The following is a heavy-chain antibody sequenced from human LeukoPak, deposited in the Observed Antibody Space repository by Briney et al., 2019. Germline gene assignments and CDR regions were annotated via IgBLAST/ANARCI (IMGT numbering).Heavy chain of an antibody. V-gene: IGHV3-43D*03. D-gene: IGHD3-3*02. CDR2: ISWDGGST. Sequence: GGSLRLSCAASGFTFSSYWMHWVRQAPGKGLEWVSLISWDGGSTYYADSVKGRFTISRDNAKNSLYLQMNSLRAEDTALYYCAKDLSALLPGAHNYMDVWGKGTTVTISS. J-gene: IGHJ6*03. CDR3: AKDLSALLPGAHNYMDV. CDR1: GFTFSSYW.